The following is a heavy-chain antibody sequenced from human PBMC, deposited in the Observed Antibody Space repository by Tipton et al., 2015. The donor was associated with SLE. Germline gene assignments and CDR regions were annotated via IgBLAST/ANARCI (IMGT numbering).Heavy chain of an antibody. CDR3: ARGSPWFDP. CDR2: IYHSGST. J-gene: IGHJ5*02. CDR1: GGSISSSSYY. V-gene: IGHV4-39*07. Sequence: TLSLTCTVSGGSISSSSYYWGWIRQPPGKGLEWIGSIYHSGSTYYNPSLKSRVTISVDTSKNQFSLKLSSVTAADTAVYYCARGSPWFDPWGQGTLVTVSS.